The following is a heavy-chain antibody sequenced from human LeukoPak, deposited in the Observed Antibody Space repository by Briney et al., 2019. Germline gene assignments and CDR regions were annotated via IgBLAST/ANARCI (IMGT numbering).Heavy chain of an antibody. V-gene: IGHV1-24*01. Sequence: ASVKVSCKVSGYTLTELSMHWVRQAPGKGLEWMGGFDPEDGETIYAQKFQGRVTMTEDTSTDTAYMELSSLRSEDTAVYYCATDPNYYDSSGYYGYWGQGTLVTVSS. CDR3: ATDPNYYDSSGYYGY. CDR2: FDPEDGET. CDR1: GYTLTELS. D-gene: IGHD3-22*01. J-gene: IGHJ4*02.